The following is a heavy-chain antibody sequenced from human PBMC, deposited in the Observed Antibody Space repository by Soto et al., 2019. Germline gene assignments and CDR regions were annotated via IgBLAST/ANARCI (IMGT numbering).Heavy chain of an antibody. J-gene: IGHJ4*02. CDR1: GGSVSSTNW. CDR3: ARDRAVSARGYFDY. Sequence: QVQLQESGPGLVEPSGTLSLTCAVSGGSVSSTNWWSWVRQPPGKGLEWIGEIYHSGSTYYNPSLKSRVTRSVDKSKNQFSLRLSSVTAADTAVYFCARDRAVSARGYFDYWGQGTLVTVSS. V-gene: IGHV4-4*02. CDR2: IYHSGST. D-gene: IGHD6-19*01.